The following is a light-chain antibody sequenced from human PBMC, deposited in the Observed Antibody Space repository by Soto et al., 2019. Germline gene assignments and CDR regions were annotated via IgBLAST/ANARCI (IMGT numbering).Light chain of an antibody. V-gene: IGLV3-21*04. Sequence: SSELTQPPSVSVAPGKTARITCGGNNIGSKSVHWYQQKPGQPPVLVIYYDSDRPSGIPERFSGSNSGNTATLTISRVEAGDEADYYCQVWDSSSDHVVFGGGTKVTVL. CDR1: NIGSKS. CDR3: QVWDSSSDHVV. CDR2: YDS. J-gene: IGLJ2*01.